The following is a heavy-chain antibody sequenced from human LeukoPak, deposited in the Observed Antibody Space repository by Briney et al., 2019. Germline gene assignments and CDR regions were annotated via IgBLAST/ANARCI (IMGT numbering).Heavy chain of an antibody. CDR3: ARVNSGSYYAYYYYGMDV. J-gene: IGHJ6*02. Sequence: QPGGSLRLSCAASGFTFSSYAMHWVRQAPGKGLEWVAVISYDGSNKYDADSVKGRFTISRDNSKNTLYLQMNSLRAEDTAVYYCARVNSGSYYAYYYYGMDVWGQGTTVSVSS. CDR2: ISYDGSNK. CDR1: GFTFSSYA. D-gene: IGHD1-26*01. V-gene: IGHV3-30-3*01.